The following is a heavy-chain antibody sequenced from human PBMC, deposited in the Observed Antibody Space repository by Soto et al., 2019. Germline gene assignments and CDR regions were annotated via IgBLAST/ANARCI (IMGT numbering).Heavy chain of an antibody. CDR1: GGSISSYY. J-gene: IGHJ6*02. V-gene: IGHV4-59*08. CDR2: IYYSGST. Sequence: SETLSLTCTVSGGSISSYYWSWIRQPPGKGLEWIGYIYYSGSTNYNPSLKSRVTISVDTSKNQLSLKLSSVTAADTAVYYCARHGMGYSSSWYYYYYGMDVWGQGTTVTVSS. D-gene: IGHD6-13*01. CDR3: ARHGMGYSSSWYYYYYGMDV.